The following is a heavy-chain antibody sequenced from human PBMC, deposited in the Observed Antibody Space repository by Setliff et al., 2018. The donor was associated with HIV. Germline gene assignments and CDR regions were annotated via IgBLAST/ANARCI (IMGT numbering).Heavy chain of an antibody. Sequence: SETLSLTCAVYGRSFSGYYWNWIRQSPGKGLEWIGEINHSGGTNYNPSLKSRVTMSIDTSKNQFSLNVSSMIAADTAVYYCARGWGHDGFDFWGQGTMVTVSS. V-gene: IGHV4-34*01. J-gene: IGHJ3*01. CDR1: GRSFSGYY. D-gene: IGHD7-27*01. CDR3: ARGWGHDGFDF. CDR2: INHSGGT.